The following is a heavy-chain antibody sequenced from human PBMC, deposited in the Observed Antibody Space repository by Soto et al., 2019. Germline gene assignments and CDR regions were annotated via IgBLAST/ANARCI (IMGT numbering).Heavy chain of an antibody. CDR1: GFTFWNHD. CDR3: ARRREGPCGHYSEDY. Sequence: GSLRLSCAASGFTFWNHDMSWVRQAPGKGLEWVSAISARGDGPYYTESVRGRFTISRDNSMNTLYLQMNSLRVEDTAVYYCARRREGPCGHYSEDYWGQGTLVTVSS. CDR2: ISARGDGP. V-gene: IGHV3-23*01. D-gene: IGHD2-15*01. J-gene: IGHJ4*02.